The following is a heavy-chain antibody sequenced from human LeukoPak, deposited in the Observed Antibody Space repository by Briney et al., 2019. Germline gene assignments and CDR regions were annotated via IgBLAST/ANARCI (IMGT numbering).Heavy chain of an antibody. V-gene: IGHV4-59*11. CDR2: IHDSGST. CDR1: GGSISSHY. J-gene: IGHJ6*03. D-gene: IGHD4-11*01. Sequence: PSETLSLTCTVSGGSISSHYWSWIRQPPRKGLEWIGYIHDSGSTNYKSSLKSRVTISVDRSKNQFSLNLSSVTAADTAVYYCARVYGNYGTYYYYYYMDVWGKGTTVTVSS. CDR3: ARVYGNYGTYYYYYYMDV.